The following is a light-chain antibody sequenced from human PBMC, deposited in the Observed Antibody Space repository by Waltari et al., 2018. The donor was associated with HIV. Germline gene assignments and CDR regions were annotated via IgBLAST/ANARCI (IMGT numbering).Light chain of an antibody. CDR2: WAS. CDR1: QSVLERANNKNC. Sequence: DIVINQSPDSLVVSLGERATINCKTSQSVLERANNKNCLGLYQQKPGQPPKLIIYWASTRESGVPDRFSGSWSGTDFNLTISSLQAEDVAVYYCQQYYSSLPTFGQGTKVESK. V-gene: IGKV4-1*01. CDR3: QQYYSSLPT. J-gene: IGKJ1*01.